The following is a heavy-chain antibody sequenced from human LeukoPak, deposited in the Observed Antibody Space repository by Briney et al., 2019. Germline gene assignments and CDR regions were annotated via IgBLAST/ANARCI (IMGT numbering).Heavy chain of an antibody. V-gene: IGHV4-34*01. Sequence: SETLSLTCAVYGGSFSGYYWSWIRQPPGKGLEWIGEINHSGSTNYNPSLKSRVTISVDTSKNQFSLKLSSVTAADTAVYYCARGRKGLYGSGMPFGYSGQGTLVPVSS. CDR1: GGSFSGYY. J-gene: IGHJ4*02. D-gene: IGHD3-10*01. CDR2: INHSGST. CDR3: ARGRKGLYGSGMPFGY.